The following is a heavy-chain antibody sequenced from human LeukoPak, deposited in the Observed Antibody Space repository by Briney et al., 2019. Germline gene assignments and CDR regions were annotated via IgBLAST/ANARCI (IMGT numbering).Heavy chain of an antibody. CDR2: IIPTFGTA. CDR1: GGTFSSYA. Sequence: SVKVSCKASGGTFSSYAISWVRQAPGQGLEWMGGIIPTFGTANYAQKFQGRVTITTDESTSTAYMELSSLRSEDTAVYYCARGRDGYMGYFDYWGQGTLVTVSS. V-gene: IGHV1-69*05. J-gene: IGHJ4*02. CDR3: ARGRDGYMGYFDY. D-gene: IGHD5-24*01.